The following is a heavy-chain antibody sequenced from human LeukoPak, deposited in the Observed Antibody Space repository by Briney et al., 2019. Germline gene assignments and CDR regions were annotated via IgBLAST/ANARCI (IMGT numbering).Heavy chain of an antibody. Sequence: GESLNISCKGSGYRFTSYWIGWVRQLPGKGLEWMGIIYPGDSDTRYSPPFQGQVTISGEKSSSTTYLEWSSLKAWDTAMFYCARQAPYYDFVYWGQGTLVTVSS. V-gene: IGHV5-51*01. CDR1: GYRFTSYW. CDR3: ARQAPYYDFVY. CDR2: IYPGDSDT. D-gene: IGHD3-3*01. J-gene: IGHJ4*02.